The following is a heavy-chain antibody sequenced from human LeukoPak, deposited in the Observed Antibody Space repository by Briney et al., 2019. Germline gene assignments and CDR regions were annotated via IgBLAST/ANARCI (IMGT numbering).Heavy chain of an antibody. V-gene: IGHV3-11*01. J-gene: IGHJ6*02. CDR1: GITFSDYY. CDR3: ARGGALGMDV. D-gene: IGHD1-26*01. CDR2: ISGVASDI. Sequence: PGGSLRLSCAASGITFSDYYMTWIRQAPGKGLEWVSYISGVASDIYYGDSVKGRFTISRDNAKNSVYLQMNSLRAEDTAVYYCARGGALGMDVWGQGTTVTVSS.